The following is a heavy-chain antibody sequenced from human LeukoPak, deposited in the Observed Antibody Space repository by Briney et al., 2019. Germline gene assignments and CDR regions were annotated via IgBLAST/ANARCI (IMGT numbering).Heavy chain of an antibody. Sequence: PGGSLRLSCAASGFTFSSYEMNWVRQAPGKGLEWVSYISSSSTIYYADSVKGRFTISRDNAKNSLYLQMNSLRAEDTAVYYCATDRITMIVDYWGQGTLVTVSS. J-gene: IGHJ4*02. CDR3: ATDRITMIVDY. D-gene: IGHD3-22*01. V-gene: IGHV3-48*03. CDR2: ISSSSTI. CDR1: GFTFSSYE.